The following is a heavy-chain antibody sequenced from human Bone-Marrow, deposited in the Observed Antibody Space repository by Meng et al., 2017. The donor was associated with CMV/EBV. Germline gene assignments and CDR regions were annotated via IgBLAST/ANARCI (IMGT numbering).Heavy chain of an antibody. CDR2: IKQDGSEK. CDR1: GFTFSSYW. CDR3: AREEYRRTNDYRGYYYYGMDV. D-gene: IGHD3-16*01. V-gene: IGHV3-7*01. Sequence: GGSLRLSCAASGFTFSSYWMSWVRQAPGKGLEWVANIKQDGSEKYYVDSVKGRFTISRDNAKNSLYLQMNSLRAEDTAVYYCAREEYRRTNDYRGYYYYGMDVCGQGTTVTVAS. J-gene: IGHJ6*02.